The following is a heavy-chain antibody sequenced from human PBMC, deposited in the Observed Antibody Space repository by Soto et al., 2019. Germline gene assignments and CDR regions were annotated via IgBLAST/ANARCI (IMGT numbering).Heavy chain of an antibody. Sequence: QLQLQESGPGLVKPSETLSLTCTVSGGSISSSSYYWGWIRQPPGKGLEWIGSIYYSGSTYYNPSLKSRVTISVDTSKNQFSLKLSSVTAADTAVYYCAREQSNSYGIDYWGQGTLVTVSS. D-gene: IGHD5-18*01. V-gene: IGHV4-39*02. CDR3: AREQSNSYGIDY. J-gene: IGHJ4*02. CDR2: IYYSGST. CDR1: GGSISSSSYY.